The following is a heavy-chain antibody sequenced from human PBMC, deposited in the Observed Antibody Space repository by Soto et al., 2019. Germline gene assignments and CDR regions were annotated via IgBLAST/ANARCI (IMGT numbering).Heavy chain of an antibody. CDR1: GGTFSSYA. CDR2: IIPIFGTA. Sequence: SVKVSFKASGGTFSSYAISWVRQAPGQGLEWMGGIIPIFGTANYAQKFQGRVTITADESTSTAYMELSSLRSEDTAVYYCAREGGYNLYYFDYWGQGTLVTVSS. CDR3: AREGGYNLYYFDY. J-gene: IGHJ4*02. D-gene: IGHD5-12*01. V-gene: IGHV1-69*13.